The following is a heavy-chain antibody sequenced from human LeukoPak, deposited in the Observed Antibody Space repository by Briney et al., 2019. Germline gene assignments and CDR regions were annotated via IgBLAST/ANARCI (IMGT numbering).Heavy chain of an antibody. V-gene: IGHV1-69*13. D-gene: IGHD3-22*01. J-gene: IGHJ4*02. CDR1: GGTFSTSA. CDR3: ARGLGDSSGSYFSDN. CDR2: IIPIFGTG. Sequence: SVKVSCKTSGGTFSTSAISWVRRAPGQGLEWMGGIIPIFGTGNYAQKFQGRVTITADEFTSTAYMELSSLTSEDTAVYYCARGLGDSSGSYFSDNWGQGTLVTV.